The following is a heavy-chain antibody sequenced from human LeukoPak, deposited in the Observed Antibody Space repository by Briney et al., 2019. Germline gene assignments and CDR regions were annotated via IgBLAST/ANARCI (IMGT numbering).Heavy chain of an antibody. Sequence: GGSLRLSCAASGFIFSSYSMSWVRQAPGKGLEWASVITGSGGNTYYADSVKGRFTISKDNSKNTVYLQMSSLRVDDTAVYYCAKAASSSWPSYYYGMDVWGQGTTVTVSS. D-gene: IGHD6-13*01. CDR3: AKAASSSWPSYYYGMDV. CDR1: GFIFSSYS. J-gene: IGHJ6*02. CDR2: ITGSGGNT. V-gene: IGHV3-23*01.